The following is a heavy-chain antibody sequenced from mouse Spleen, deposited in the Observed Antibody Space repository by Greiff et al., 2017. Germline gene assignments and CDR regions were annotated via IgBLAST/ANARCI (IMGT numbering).Heavy chain of an antibody. J-gene: IGHJ2*01. CDR2: IHPNSGST. CDR3: ERDDYDC. Sequence: VLLVESGAELVKPGASVKLSCKASGYTFTSYWMHWVKQRPGQGLEWIGMIHPNSGSTNYNEKFKSKATLTVDKSSSTAYMQLSSLTSEDSAVYYCERDDYDCWGEGTTLTVSS. D-gene: IGHD2-4*01. CDR1: GYTFTSYW. V-gene: IGHV1-64*01.